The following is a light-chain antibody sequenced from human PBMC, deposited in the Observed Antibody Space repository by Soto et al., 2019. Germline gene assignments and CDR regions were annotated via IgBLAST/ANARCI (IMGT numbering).Light chain of an antibody. Sequence: DIQMTQSPSSLSASVGDRVTITCRASQSISSYLNWYQQKPGKAPKLLIYAASSLQSGVPSRFSGSGSGTDFTLIFSSLQPEDFATYYCKQSYSTPNTFGQGTRLEIK. V-gene: IGKV1-39*01. CDR1: QSISSY. CDR3: KQSYSTPNT. J-gene: IGKJ5*01. CDR2: AAS.